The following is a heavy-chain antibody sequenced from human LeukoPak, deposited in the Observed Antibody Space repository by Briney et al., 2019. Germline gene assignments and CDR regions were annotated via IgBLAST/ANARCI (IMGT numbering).Heavy chain of an antibody. Sequence: GGSLRLSCAASGFTFSSYGMHWVRQAPGKGLEWVAVIWYDGSNKYYADSVKGRFTISRDNSKNTLYLQMNSLRAEDTAVYYRARDRGSRYFANYFDYWGQGTLVTVSS. J-gene: IGHJ4*02. CDR2: IWYDGSNK. V-gene: IGHV3-33*01. CDR1: GFTFSSYG. CDR3: ARDRGSRYFANYFDY. D-gene: IGHD3-9*01.